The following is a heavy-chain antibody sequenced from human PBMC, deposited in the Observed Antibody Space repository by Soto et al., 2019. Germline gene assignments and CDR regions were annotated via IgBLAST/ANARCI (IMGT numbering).Heavy chain of an antibody. J-gene: IGHJ6*02. V-gene: IGHV3-30-3*01. CDR2: ISYDGSNK. CDR3: ARPTSGSPPRNYYYGMDV. D-gene: IGHD1-26*01. CDR1: GFAFNNFA. Sequence: QVQLVASGGGVVQPGRSLRLSCTASGFAFNNFAIHWVRQAPGKGLEWVAVISYDGSNKYYADSVKGRFTISRDNSKNTVYLQMNSLRAEDTAVYYCARPTSGSPPRNYYYGMDVRGHGTTVTVSS.